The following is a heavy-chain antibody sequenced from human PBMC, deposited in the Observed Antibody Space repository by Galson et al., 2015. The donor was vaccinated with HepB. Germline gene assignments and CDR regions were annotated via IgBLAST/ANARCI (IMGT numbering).Heavy chain of an antibody. D-gene: IGHD3-22*01. V-gene: IGHV3-30*04. J-gene: IGHJ4*02. Sequence: SLRLSCAASGFTFSSYAMHWVRQAPGKGLEWVAVISYDGSNKYYADSVKGRFTISRDNSKNTLYLQMNSLRAEDTAVYYCARDHYDSSGYPSDYWGQGTLVTVSS. CDR2: ISYDGSNK. CDR1: GFTFSSYA. CDR3: ARDHYDSSGYPSDY.